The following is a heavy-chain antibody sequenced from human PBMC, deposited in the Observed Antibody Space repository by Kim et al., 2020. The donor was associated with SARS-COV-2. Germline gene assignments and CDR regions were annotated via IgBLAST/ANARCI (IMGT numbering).Heavy chain of an antibody. CDR2: FDPEDGET. J-gene: IGHJ6*02. V-gene: IGHV1-24*01. Sequence: ASVKVSCKVSGYALTELSMHWVRQAPGKGLEWMGGFDPEDGETIYAQKFQGRVTMTEDTSTDTAYMELSSLRSEDTAVYYCATVSYGSGSYYPTAGMDVWGQGTTVTVSS. CDR1: GYALTELS. D-gene: IGHD3-10*01. CDR3: ATVSYGSGSYYPTAGMDV.